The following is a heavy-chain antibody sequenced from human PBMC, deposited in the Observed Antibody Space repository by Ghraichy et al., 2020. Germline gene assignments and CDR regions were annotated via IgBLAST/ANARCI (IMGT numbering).Heavy chain of an antibody. CDR1: GYTFSSYD. Sequence: ASVKVSCKAYGYTFSSYDITWVRQATGQGLEWMGWMNPNSGNTGYAPEFRGRVTLTSDASISTAYMELTSLRSDDTAVYYCARGIRNQLFSDYWGQGALVTVSS. D-gene: IGHD1-1*01. J-gene: IGHJ4*02. CDR3: ARGIRNQLFSDY. V-gene: IGHV1-8*01. CDR2: MNPNSGNT.